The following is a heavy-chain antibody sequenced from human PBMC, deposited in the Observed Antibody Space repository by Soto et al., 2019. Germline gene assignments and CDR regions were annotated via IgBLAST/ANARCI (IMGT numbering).Heavy chain of an antibody. V-gene: IGHV3-33*01. J-gene: IGHJ6*03. Sequence: GGSLRLSCAASGFTFSSYVMHWVRQAPGKGLEWVAIISFDGINRYYSDSVKGRFTISRDSSKNTLYLQVNSLRAEDTAVYYCARGAGLAQYNYYINVWGKGTTVTVSS. CDR3: ARGAGLAQYNYYINV. CDR1: GFTFSSYV. CDR2: ISFDGINR. D-gene: IGHD6-19*01.